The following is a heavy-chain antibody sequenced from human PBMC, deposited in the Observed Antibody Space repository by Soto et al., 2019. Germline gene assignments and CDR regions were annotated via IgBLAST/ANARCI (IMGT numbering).Heavy chain of an antibody. J-gene: IGHJ4*02. CDR1: GFTFSSYA. CDR2: ISYDGSNK. CDR3: ARDPMGRYYGSGSYYLDY. D-gene: IGHD3-10*01. Sequence: QVQLVESGGGVVQPGRSLRLSCAASGFTFSSYAMHWVRQAPGKGLEWVAVISYDGSNKYYADSVKGRFTITRDNSKNTLNLQMNSLRAEDTAVYYCARDPMGRYYGSGSYYLDYWGQGTLVAVSS. V-gene: IGHV3-30-3*01.